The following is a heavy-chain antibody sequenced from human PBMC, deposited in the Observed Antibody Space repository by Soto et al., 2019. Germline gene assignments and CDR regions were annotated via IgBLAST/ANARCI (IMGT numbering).Heavy chain of an antibody. CDR3: ARDSIVVVPAAIADADYYYYGMDV. V-gene: IGHV3-21*05. CDR2: ISSSSSYT. CDR1: GFSFSIYS. J-gene: IGHJ6*02. D-gene: IGHD2-2*01. Sequence: PGGSLRLSCTASGFSFSIYSMNWVRQAPGKGLEWVSYISSSSSYTNYADSVKGRFTISRDNAKNSLYLQMNSLRAEDTAVYYCARDSIVVVPAAIADADYYYYGMDVWGQGTTVTVSS.